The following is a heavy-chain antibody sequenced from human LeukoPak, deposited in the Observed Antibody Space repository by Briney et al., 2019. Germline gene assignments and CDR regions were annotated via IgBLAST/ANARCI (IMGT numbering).Heavy chain of an antibody. Sequence: GRSLRLSCAASGFTFSSYGMHWVRQAPGKGLEWVAFIRYDGSNKYYADSVKGRFTISRDNSKNTLYLQMNSLRAEDTAVYYCAKAGLYCSSTSCYHYYYYYMDVWGKGTTVTVSS. CDR3: AKAGLYCSSTSCYHYYYYYMDV. CDR2: IRYDGSNK. CDR1: GFTFSSYG. V-gene: IGHV3-30*02. J-gene: IGHJ6*03. D-gene: IGHD2-2*01.